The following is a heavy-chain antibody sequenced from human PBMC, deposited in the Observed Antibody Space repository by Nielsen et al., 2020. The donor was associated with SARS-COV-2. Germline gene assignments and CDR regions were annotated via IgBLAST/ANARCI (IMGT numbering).Heavy chain of an antibody. J-gene: IGHJ4*02. CDR2: ISYDGSNK. CDR3: AKDGNGDYDGPGFDY. Sequence: GGSLRLSCAASGFTFSSYGMHWVRQAPGKGLEWVAVISYDGSNKYYADSVKGRFTISRDNSKNTLYLQMNSLRAEDTALYYCAKDGNGDYDGPGFDYWGQGTLVTVSS. D-gene: IGHD4-17*01. CDR1: GFTFSSYG. V-gene: IGHV3-30*18.